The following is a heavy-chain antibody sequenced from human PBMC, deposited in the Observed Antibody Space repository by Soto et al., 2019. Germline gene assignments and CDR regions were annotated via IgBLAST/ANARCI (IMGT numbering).Heavy chain of an antibody. V-gene: IGHV3-53*02. D-gene: IGHD2-21*01. CDR1: GFSISSNY. J-gene: IGHJ6*02. CDR2: TFSGGNT. CDR3: ASKPPSAIQGWAFGMDV. Sequence: ELQLVETGGGLIQTGGSLRLSCAASGFSISSNYIAWVRQPPGKGLEWVSTTFSGGNTEYAASVKGRCSISRDNYKNTLYLQMDTLRVEDTAVYYCASKPPSAIQGWAFGMDVWGQGTTVSVSS.